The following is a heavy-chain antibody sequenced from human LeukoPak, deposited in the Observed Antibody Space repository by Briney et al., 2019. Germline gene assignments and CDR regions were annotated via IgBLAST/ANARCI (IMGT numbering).Heavy chain of an antibody. CDR3: ARPRPGYSYGPALDY. J-gene: IGHJ4*02. CDR1: GGTFSSYA. D-gene: IGHD5-18*01. Sequence: GASVKVSCKASGGTFSSYAISWVRQAPGQGLEWMGGIIPIFDTANHAQKFQGRVTITADKSTSTAYMELSSLRSEDTAVYYCARPRPGYSYGPALDYWGQGTLVTVSS. V-gene: IGHV1-69*06. CDR2: IIPIFDTA.